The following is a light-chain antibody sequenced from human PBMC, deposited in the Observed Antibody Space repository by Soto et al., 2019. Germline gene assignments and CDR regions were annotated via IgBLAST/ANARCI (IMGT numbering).Light chain of an antibody. J-gene: IGKJ4*01. V-gene: IGKV1-5*03. CDR2: KAS. Sequence: DIQMTQSPSTLSGSVGDRVTITCRASQTISSWLAWYQQKPGKAPKLLIYKASTLKSGVPSRFSGSGSGTEFTLTISSLQPEDFATYYCQQFNNYPLTVGGGTKVDIK. CDR3: QQFNNYPLT. CDR1: QTISSW.